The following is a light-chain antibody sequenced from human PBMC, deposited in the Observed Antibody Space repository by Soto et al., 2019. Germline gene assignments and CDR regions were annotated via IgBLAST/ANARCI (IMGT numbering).Light chain of an antibody. J-gene: IGKJ2*01. Sequence: DIQMTQSPSTLSASVGDSVPITCRASQSISTWLAWFQQKPGKAPDLLIYDASSLESGVPSRFSGSGSGTEFTLTISSLQPDDFATYYCQHYNSYPYTVGQGTKVDIK. CDR1: QSISTW. CDR3: QHYNSYPYT. V-gene: IGKV1-5*01. CDR2: DAS.